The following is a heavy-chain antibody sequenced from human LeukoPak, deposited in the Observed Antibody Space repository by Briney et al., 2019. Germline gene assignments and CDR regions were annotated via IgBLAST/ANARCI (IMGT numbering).Heavy chain of an antibody. CDR2: ITGSGSGT. Sequence: GGSLRLSCAASGFTFSSYAMSWFRQAPGKGLEWVSGITGSGSGTYYADSVKGRFTISRDNAKNSLYLQMNSLRAEDTALYYCAKDRYGSGSLVGWFDPWGQGTRVTVSS. J-gene: IGHJ5*02. CDR1: GFTFSSYA. V-gene: IGHV3-23*01. D-gene: IGHD3-10*01. CDR3: AKDRYGSGSLVGWFDP.